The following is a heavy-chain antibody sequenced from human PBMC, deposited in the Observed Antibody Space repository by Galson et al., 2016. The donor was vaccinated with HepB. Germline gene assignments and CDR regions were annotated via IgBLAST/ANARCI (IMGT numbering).Heavy chain of an antibody. CDR1: GFPFSTYW. V-gene: IGHV3-74*01. Sequence: SLRLSCAASGFPFSTYWMHWVRQGAGKGLEWVARVNTDESYTSYANSVRDRFTISRDNAKNTVYLQMNSLRAEDTAVYYCGRDRVTWNAFDGFDIWGHGTQVTVSS. J-gene: IGHJ3*02. CDR2: VNTDESYT. CDR3: GRDRVTWNAFDGFDI. D-gene: IGHD1-1*01.